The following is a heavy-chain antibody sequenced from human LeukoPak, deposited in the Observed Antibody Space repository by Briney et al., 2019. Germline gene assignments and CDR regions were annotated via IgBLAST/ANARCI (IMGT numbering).Heavy chain of an antibody. V-gene: IGHV1-69*13. CDR1: GGTFSSYA. D-gene: IGHD2-8*02. Sequence: SVKVSCKASGGTFSSYAICWVRQAPGPGLEWMGGIIPIFGTANYAQKFQGRVTITADGSTSTAYLELSSLRSEDTAVYYCARDGGVSKRFDPWGQGTLVTVSS. J-gene: IGHJ5*02. CDR2: IIPIFGTA. CDR3: ARDGGVSKRFDP.